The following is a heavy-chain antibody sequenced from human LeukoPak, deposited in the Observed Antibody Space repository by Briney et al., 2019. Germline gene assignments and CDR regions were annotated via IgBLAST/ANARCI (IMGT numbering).Heavy chain of an antibody. J-gene: IGHJ6*03. CDR2: INPNSGGT. V-gene: IGHV1-2*02. CDR1: GYTFTGYY. CDR3: ARDYMAHDGGNSGYYYYMDV. Sequence: ASVKVSCKASGYTFTGYYMHWVRQAPGQGLEWMGWINPNSGGTNYAQKFQGRVTMTRDTSISTAYMELSRLRSDDTAVYYCARDYMAHDGGNSGYYYYMDVWGKGTTVTVSS. D-gene: IGHD4-23*01.